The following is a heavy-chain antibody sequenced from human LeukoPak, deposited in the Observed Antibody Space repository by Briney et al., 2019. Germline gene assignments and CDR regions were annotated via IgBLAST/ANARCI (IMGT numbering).Heavy chain of an antibody. D-gene: IGHD3-10*01. Sequence: GASVKVSCKASGYTFTGYYMRWVRQAPGQGLEWMGWINPNSGGTNYAQKFQGRVTMTRDTSISTAYMELSRLRSDDTAVYYCARVGYYGSGSYYYYYGMDVWGQGTTVTVSS. CDR3: ARVGYYGSGSYYYYYGMDV. V-gene: IGHV1-2*02. CDR1: GYTFTGYY. J-gene: IGHJ6*02. CDR2: INPNSGGT.